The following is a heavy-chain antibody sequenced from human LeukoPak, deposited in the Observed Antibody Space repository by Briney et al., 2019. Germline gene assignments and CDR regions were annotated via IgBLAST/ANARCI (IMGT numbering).Heavy chain of an antibody. CDR2: ISGSGGST. D-gene: IGHD4-17*01. V-gene: IGHV3-23*01. CDR1: GFPFSSYV. Sequence: GGSLRLSCAASGFPFSSYVMRWVRQAPGKGLEWVSAISGSGGSTYYADSVKGRFTISRDNSKNTLYLQMNSLRAEDTAVYYCAKDLYGDYAYFDYWGQGTLVTVSS. J-gene: IGHJ4*02. CDR3: AKDLYGDYAYFDY.